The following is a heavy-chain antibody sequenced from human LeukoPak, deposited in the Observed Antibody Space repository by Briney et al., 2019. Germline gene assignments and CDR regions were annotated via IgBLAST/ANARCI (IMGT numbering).Heavy chain of an antibody. CDR2: IYYSGST. CDR1: GGSISSYY. V-gene: IGHV4-59*08. CDR3: ARGYSSSWYVPFMDYGMDV. J-gene: IGHJ6*02. Sequence: PSETLSLTCTVSGGSISSYYWSWIRQPPGKGLEWIGYIYYSGSTNYNPSLKSRVTISVDTSKNQFSLKLSSVTAADTAVYYCARGYSSSWYVPFMDYGMDVWGQGTTVTVSS. D-gene: IGHD6-13*01.